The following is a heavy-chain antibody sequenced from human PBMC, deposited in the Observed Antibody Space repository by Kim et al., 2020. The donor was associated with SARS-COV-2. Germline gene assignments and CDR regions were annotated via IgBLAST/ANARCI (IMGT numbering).Heavy chain of an antibody. CDR1: GASISSGSYS. CDR3: TRGPYSDYFDF. D-gene: IGHD4-4*01. Sequence: SETLSLTCDVSGASISSGSYSWSWIRQSPGQGLEWIASIYQSGGTFYTPSLKSRLSISMDRSRNRFSPKLTSVTAADTAVYYCTRGPYSDYFDFWGQGTL. V-gene: IGHV4-30-2*06. J-gene: IGHJ4*02. CDR2: IYQSGGT.